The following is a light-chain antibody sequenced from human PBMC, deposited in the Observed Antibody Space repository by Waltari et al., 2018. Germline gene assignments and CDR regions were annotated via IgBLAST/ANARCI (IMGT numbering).Light chain of an antibody. CDR2: DNN. J-gene: IGLJ3*02. CDR3: GTWDSSLSAWV. Sequence: QSVLPQPPSVSAAPGQKVTISCSGSNSNIENNYISCYQQLPGTAPKLLIYDNNKRPSGIPDRFSGSKSGTSATLGITGVQTGDEADYYCGTWDSSLSAWVFGGGTKLTVL. CDR1: NSNIENNY. V-gene: IGLV1-51*01.